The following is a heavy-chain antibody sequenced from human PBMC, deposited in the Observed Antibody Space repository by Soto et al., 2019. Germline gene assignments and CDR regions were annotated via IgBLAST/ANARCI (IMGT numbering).Heavy chain of an antibody. CDR3: AKGDTAMVGIGY. CDR2: ISGSGGST. J-gene: IGHJ4*02. D-gene: IGHD5-18*01. CDR1: GFTFSSYA. Sequence: EVQLLESGGGLVQPGGSLRLSCAASGFTFSSYAMSWVRQAPGKGLEWVSAISGSGGSTYYADSVKGRFTISRDNSKNTLYLQMNSLRAEDTAVYYGAKGDTAMVGIGYWGQGTLVTVSS. V-gene: IGHV3-23*01.